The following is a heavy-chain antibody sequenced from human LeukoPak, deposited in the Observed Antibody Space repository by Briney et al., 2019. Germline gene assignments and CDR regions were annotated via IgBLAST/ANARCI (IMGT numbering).Heavy chain of an antibody. Sequence: GGSLRLSCAASGFTFSSYAMSWVRQAPGKGLEWVSAISGSGGSTYYADSVEGRFTISRDNSKYTLYLQMNSLRAEDTAVYYCAKDVVVVVVAARNDAFDIWGQGTMVTVSS. V-gene: IGHV3-23*01. J-gene: IGHJ3*02. CDR2: ISGSGGST. CDR3: AKDVVVVVVAARNDAFDI. D-gene: IGHD2-15*01. CDR1: GFTFSSYA.